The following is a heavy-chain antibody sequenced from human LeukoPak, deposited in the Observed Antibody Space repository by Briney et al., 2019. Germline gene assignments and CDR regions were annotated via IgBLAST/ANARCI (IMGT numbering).Heavy chain of an antibody. Sequence: GGSLRLSCSVSGLTFSTYVMHWVRQALGKGLEYVSAISSNGDNTYYADSVKSRFTISRDNSKTTLYPQMSSLRADDTAVYYCVRGTGYWGQGTLVTVSS. CDR3: VRGTGY. V-gene: IGHV3-64D*06. J-gene: IGHJ4*02. CDR1: GLTFSTYV. CDR2: ISSNGDNT.